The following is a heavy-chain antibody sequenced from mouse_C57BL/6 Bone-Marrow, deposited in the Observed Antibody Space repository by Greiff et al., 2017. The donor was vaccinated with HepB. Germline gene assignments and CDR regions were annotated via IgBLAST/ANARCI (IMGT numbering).Heavy chain of an antibody. V-gene: IGHV1-55*01. CDR1: GYTFTSYW. D-gene: IGHD3-2*02. Sequence: QVQLKQPGAELVKPGASVKMSCKASGYTFTSYWITWVKQRPGQGLEWIGDIYPGSGSTNYNEKFKSKATLTVDTSSSTAYMQLSSLTSEDSAVYYCARLETAQVWFAYWGQGTLVTVSA. CDR2: IYPGSGST. J-gene: IGHJ3*01. CDR3: ARLETAQVWFAY.